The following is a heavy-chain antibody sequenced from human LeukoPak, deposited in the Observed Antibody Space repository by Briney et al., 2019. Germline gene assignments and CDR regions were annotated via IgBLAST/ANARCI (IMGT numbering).Heavy chain of an antibody. J-gene: IGHJ3*02. CDR3: ARGEYSGSFDAFDI. D-gene: IGHD1-26*01. Sequence: ASVKVSCKASGYTFTCYYMHWVRQAPGQGLEWMGWINPNSGGTNYAQKFQGRVTMTRDTSISTAYMELSRLRSDDTAVYYCARGEYSGSFDAFDIWGQGTMVTVSS. V-gene: IGHV1-2*02. CDR2: INPNSGGT. CDR1: GYTFTCYY.